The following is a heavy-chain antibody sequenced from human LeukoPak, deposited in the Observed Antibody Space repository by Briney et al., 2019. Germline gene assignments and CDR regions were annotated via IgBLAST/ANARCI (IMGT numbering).Heavy chain of an antibody. Sequence: GGSLRLSCAASGFTFSSYGMHWVRQAPGKGLEWVAFIRYDGSNKYYADSVKGRFTISRDNSKNTLYLQMYSLRAEDTAVYYCAKIPYGDYVLDYYYYMDVWGKGTTVTISS. CDR1: GFTFSSYG. CDR3: AKIPYGDYVLDYYYYMDV. J-gene: IGHJ6*03. CDR2: IRYDGSNK. V-gene: IGHV3-30*02. D-gene: IGHD4-17*01.